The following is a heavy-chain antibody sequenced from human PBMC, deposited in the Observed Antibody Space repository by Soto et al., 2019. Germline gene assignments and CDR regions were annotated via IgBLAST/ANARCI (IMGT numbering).Heavy chain of an antibody. Sequence: SVKVSCKASGGNPSNSAISWVRQAPGQGLEWMGGIIPVFGIISHAQNFQGRVTITADESTSTAYMELSSLRSEDTDVYFWAGGRIVVAGSSAYYSMDVWGQGTTVTVSS. V-gene: IGHV1-69*13. CDR1: GGNPSNSA. CDR3: AGGRIVVAGSSAYYSMDV. D-gene: IGHD6-19*01. J-gene: IGHJ6*02. CDR2: IIPVFGII.